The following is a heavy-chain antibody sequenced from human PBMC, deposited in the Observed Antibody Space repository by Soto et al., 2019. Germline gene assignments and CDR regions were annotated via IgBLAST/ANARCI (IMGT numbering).Heavy chain of an antibody. CDR2: IGTAGDT. CDR1: GFTFSSYD. CDR3: ARAGTTGTTGAFDI. J-gene: IGHJ3*02. V-gene: IGHV3-13*01. D-gene: IGHD1-1*01. Sequence: EVQLVESGGGLVQPGGSLRLSCAASGFTFSSYDMHWVRQATGKGLEWVSAIGTAGDTYYPGSVKGRFTISRENAKNSLYLQMNSLRAGDTAVYYCARAGTTGTTGAFDIWGQGTMVTVSS.